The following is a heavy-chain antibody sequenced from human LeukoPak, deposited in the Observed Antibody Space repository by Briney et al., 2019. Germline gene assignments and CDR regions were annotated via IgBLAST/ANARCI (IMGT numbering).Heavy chain of an antibody. CDR3: ARGGNKWELPEYYFDY. V-gene: IGHV4-34*01. D-gene: IGHD1-26*01. CDR1: GGSFSGYY. J-gene: IGHJ4*02. Sequence: SETLSLTCAVYGGSFSGYYWSWIRQPPGKGLEWIGEINHSGSTNYNPSLKSRVTISVNTSKNQFSLKLSSVTAADTAVYYCARGGNKWELPEYYFDYWGRGTLVTVSS. CDR2: INHSGST.